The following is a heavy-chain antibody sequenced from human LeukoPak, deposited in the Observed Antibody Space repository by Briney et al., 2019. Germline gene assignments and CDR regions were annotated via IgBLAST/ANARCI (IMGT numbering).Heavy chain of an antibody. J-gene: IGHJ3*02. V-gene: IGHV3-23*01. D-gene: IGHD5-24*01. CDR3: AKDRRDAYTGDAFDI. CDR2: ISGRGVST. CDR1: GFTFSTYA. Sequence: GGSLRLSCAASGFTFSTYAMSWVRQAPGKGLEWVSGISGRGVSTYYADAVKGRSTISRDNSKNMLYLQMNSLRAEDTAVYYCAKDRRDAYTGDAFDIWGQGTMVTVSS.